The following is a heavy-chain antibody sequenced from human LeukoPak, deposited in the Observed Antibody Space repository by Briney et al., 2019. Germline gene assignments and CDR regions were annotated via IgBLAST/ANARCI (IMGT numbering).Heavy chain of an antibody. Sequence: GGSLRLSCLTSGSTFRDYGLGWVRQAPGMGLEWVSFTRSRIYGGAPEYAASVRGRFSVSRDDSESIAYLQMNNLKSEDTAVYYCARGQTVSGAKYYFDFWSPGTLVTVSS. CDR1: GSTFRDYG. J-gene: IGHJ4*02. CDR2: TRSRIYGGAP. D-gene: IGHD3-10*01. CDR3: ARGQTVSGAKYYFDF. V-gene: IGHV3-49*04.